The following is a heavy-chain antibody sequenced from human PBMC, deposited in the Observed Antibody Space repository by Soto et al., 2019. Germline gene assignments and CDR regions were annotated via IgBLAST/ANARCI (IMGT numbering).Heavy chain of an antibody. J-gene: IGHJ4*02. CDR3: AKTRQAPVGTHFFDL. V-gene: IGHV3-23*01. Sequence: GGSLRLSWEVSGFTFSSFAMGWVRQAPGKGLEWLSSVSADGVSSFSADSVRGRFRVSRDNSKNTLFLQMRFLRVEDTAVYYCAKTRQAPVGTHFFDLWGQGTQVTVSS. CDR1: GFTFSSFA. CDR2: VSADGVSS.